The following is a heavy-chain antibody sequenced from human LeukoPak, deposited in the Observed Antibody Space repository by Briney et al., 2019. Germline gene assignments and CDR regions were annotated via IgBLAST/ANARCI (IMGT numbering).Heavy chain of an antibody. J-gene: IGHJ4*02. Sequence: ASVKVSCKASGYTFTSYAISWVRQAPGQGLEGMGGIIPIFGTANYAQKFQGRVTITADESTSTAYMELSSLRSEDTAVYYCASIGSSAYIPFDYWGKGTLVTVSS. CDR1: GYTFTSYA. CDR2: IIPIFGTA. D-gene: IGHD3-22*01. CDR3: ASIGSSAYIPFDY. V-gene: IGHV1-69*13.